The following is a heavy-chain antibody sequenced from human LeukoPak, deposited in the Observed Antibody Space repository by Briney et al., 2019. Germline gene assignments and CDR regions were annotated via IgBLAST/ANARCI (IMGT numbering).Heavy chain of an antibody. J-gene: IGHJ3*02. CDR1: GGTFSSYA. Sequence: SVKVSCKASGGTFSSYAISWVRQAPGQGLEWMGGIIPIFGTANYAQKFQGRVTITADESTSTAYMELSSLRSEDTAVYYCARALVQPSGAFDIWGQGTMVTVSS. CDR2: IIPIFGTA. V-gene: IGHV1-69*13. CDR3: ARALVQPSGAFDI. D-gene: IGHD3-16*02.